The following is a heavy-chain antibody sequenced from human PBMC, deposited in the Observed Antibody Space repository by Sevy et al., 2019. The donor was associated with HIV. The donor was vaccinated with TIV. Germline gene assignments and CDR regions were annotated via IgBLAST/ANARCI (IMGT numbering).Heavy chain of an antibody. D-gene: IGHD5-18*01. J-gene: IGHJ4*02. CDR3: ARDIIVGIQLWKAVIDY. V-gene: IGHV3-11*01. CDR2: ISSSGSTI. CDR1: GFTFSDYY. Sequence: GGSLRLSCAASGFTFSDYYMSWIRQAPGKGLEWVSYISSSGSTIYYADSVKGRFTISRDNAKNSLYLQMNSLRAEDTAVYYCARDIIVGIQLWKAVIDYWGQGTLVTVSS.